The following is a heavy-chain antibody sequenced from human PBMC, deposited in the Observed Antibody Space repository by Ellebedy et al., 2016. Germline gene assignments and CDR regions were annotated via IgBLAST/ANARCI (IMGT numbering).Heavy chain of an antibody. CDR3: TRQAPSNTRGRSFHH. CDR1: GFTFRSAA. D-gene: IGHD2-15*01. Sequence: GGSLRLSCAASGFTFRSAAMHWVRQASGKGLEWIGHIRSQANNYATAYAASMKGRFTISRDDSKNTAYLQMSNVKTEDTAVYFCTRQAPSNTRGRSFHHWGQGTLVTVAS. J-gene: IGHJ1*01. CDR2: IRSQANNYAT. V-gene: IGHV3-73*01.